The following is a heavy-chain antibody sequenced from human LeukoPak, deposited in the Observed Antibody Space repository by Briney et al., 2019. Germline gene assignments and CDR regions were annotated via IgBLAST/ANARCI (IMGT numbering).Heavy chain of an antibody. V-gene: IGHV3-23*01. CDR1: GFTFSNYA. D-gene: IGHD3-9*01. CDR3: ARVQTGRNRHYFDY. CDR2: LSGSGSST. J-gene: IGHJ4*02. Sequence: GGSLRLACAASGFTFSNYAMSWVRQAPGKGLEWVSSLSGSGSSTYYADSVKGRFTISRDNSKNTLYLQMNSLRAEDTAVYYCARVQTGRNRHYFDYWGQGTLVTVSS.